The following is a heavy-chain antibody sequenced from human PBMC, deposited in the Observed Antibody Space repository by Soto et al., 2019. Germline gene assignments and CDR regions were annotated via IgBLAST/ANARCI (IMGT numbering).Heavy chain of an antibody. D-gene: IGHD2-21*01. Sequence: SETLSLTCTVSVGSISSSYWSWIRQPPGKGLEWIGYIYDSGSTYXXSSLKSRVXMSVDTSKNQFXLKLRXVTAADTAVYYCARHLIYWGQGTPVTVSS. CDR1: VGSISSSY. V-gene: IGHV4-59*08. CDR2: IYDSGST. CDR3: ARHLIY. J-gene: IGHJ4*02.